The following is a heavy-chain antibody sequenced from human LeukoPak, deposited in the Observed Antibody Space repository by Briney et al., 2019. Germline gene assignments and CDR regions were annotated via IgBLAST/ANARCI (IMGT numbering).Heavy chain of an antibody. D-gene: IGHD1-1*01. V-gene: IGHV3-7*01. CDR1: GFTFSNYW. CDR2: IRQDGSEK. CDR3: ARSTAGLDY. Sequence: GGSLRLSCAASGFTFSNYWMSWVRQAPGKGLEWVANIRQDGSEKYYVDSMRGRFTISRDNAKNSLYLQISSLRAEDTAVYYCARSTAGLDYWGQGTLVTVSS. J-gene: IGHJ4*02.